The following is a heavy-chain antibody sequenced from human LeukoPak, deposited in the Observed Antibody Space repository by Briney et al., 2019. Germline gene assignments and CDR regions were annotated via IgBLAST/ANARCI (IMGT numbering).Heavy chain of an antibody. CDR2: ISSSGSTI. CDR1: GFTFSDYY. D-gene: IGHD4-23*01. J-gene: IGHJ4*02. Sequence: GGSLRLSCAASGFTFSDYYMSWIRQAPGKGLEWVSYISSSGSTIYYADSVKGRFTISRDNSRNTLFLQMNSLAVEDTAVYYCAKADSYGGNSQLFDFWGQGILVTVSS. CDR3: AKADSYGGNSQLFDF. V-gene: IGHV3-11*01.